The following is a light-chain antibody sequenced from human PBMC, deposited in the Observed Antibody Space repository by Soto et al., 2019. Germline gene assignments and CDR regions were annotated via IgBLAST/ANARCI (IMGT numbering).Light chain of an antibody. Sequence: QSVLTQPRTVSASPGQSVTISCTGISSDVGHYNFVSWYQKYPGKAPKLVLYDVNKRPSGVPGRFSGSKSGNTASLTVSGLQSDDEADYYCSSYAGGYPVLFGGGTKLTVL. CDR2: DVN. J-gene: IGLJ2*01. CDR1: SSDVGHYNF. V-gene: IGLV2-11*01. CDR3: SSYAGGYPVL.